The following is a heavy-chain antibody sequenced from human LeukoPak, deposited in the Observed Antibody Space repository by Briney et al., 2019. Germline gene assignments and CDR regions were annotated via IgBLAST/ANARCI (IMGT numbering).Heavy chain of an antibody. Sequence: ASVKVSCKASGYTFTSYYMHWVRQAPGQGLEWMGIINPSGGSTSYAQKFQGRVTMTRDVSTSTVYMELSSLRSEDTAVYYCARDLLRARNDYYDSSGYYGYWGQGTLVTVSS. CDR2: INPSGGST. J-gene: IGHJ4*02. V-gene: IGHV1-46*01. CDR1: GYTFTSYY. CDR3: ARDLLRARNDYYDSSGYYGY. D-gene: IGHD3-22*01.